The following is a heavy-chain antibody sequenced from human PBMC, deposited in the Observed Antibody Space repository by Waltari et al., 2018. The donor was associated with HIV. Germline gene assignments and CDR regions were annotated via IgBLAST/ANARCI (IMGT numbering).Heavy chain of an antibody. CDR2: ISNSGNTI. Sequence: EVQLVECGGDWVEPGGSLRISRAASGFSFSRSIMHWVCKATGKGLEWISYISNSGNTIDYADSVRGRFTISRDNAKNSLSLQMHSLRAEDTAVYYCARARGYSYGYEDYWGQGALVTVSS. CDR3: ARARGYSYGYEDY. CDR1: GFSFSRSI. D-gene: IGHD5-18*01. J-gene: IGHJ4*02. V-gene: IGHV3-48*04.